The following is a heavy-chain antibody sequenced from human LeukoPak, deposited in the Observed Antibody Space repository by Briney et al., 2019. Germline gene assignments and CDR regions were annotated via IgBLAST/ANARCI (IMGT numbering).Heavy chain of an antibody. CDR1: GFTFSSYW. J-gene: IGHJ4*02. D-gene: IGHD1-26*01. CDR2: INTDGSST. CDR3: ATGRGTPLGF. Sequence: GGSLRLSCAASGFTFSSYWMHWVRQAPGKGLVWVSRINTDGSSTNYADSVKGRFTVSRDNAKNTLYLQMNSLRAEDTAVYYCATGRGTPLGFWGQGTLVSVSS. V-gene: IGHV3-74*01.